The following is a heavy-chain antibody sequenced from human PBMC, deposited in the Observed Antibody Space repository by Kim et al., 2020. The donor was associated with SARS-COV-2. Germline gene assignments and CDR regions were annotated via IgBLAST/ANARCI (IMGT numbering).Heavy chain of an antibody. Sequence: ASVKVSCKASGYTFTSYGISWVRQAPGQGLEWMGWISAYNGNTNYAQKLQGRVTMTTDTSTSTAYMELRSLRSDDTAVYYCARDYYDSSGSKAPIYYYYYGMDVWGQGTTVTVSS. CDR2: ISAYNGNT. CDR3: ARDYYDSSGSKAPIYYYYYGMDV. J-gene: IGHJ6*02. CDR1: GYTFTSYG. V-gene: IGHV1-18*04. D-gene: IGHD3-22*01.